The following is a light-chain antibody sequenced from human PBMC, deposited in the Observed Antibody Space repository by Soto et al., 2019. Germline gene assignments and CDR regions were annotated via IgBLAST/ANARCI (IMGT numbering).Light chain of an antibody. J-gene: IGKJ5*01. CDR2: GAS. CDR3: QQYVTSAIT. Sequence: EIVLTQSPGTLSLSPGERATLFCRASQSIATSQLAWYQQKPGQAPRLLIYGASNRATGIPDRFSGSGSGTDFTLTISRLEPEDFALYYCQQYVTSAITFGQGTRLEI. CDR1: QSIATSQ. V-gene: IGKV3-20*01.